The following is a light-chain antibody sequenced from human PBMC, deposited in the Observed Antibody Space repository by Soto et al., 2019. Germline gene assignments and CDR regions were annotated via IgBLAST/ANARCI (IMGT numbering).Light chain of an antibody. CDR3: PHSSSRPCT. V-gene: IGKV4-1*01. J-gene: IGKJ1*01. CDR2: WAS. CDR1: QSVFYSSNNKNY. Sequence: SSEALALLLGERATINCKSSQSVFYSSNNKNYLAWYQQKPGQPPKLLIYWASTRESGVPARFSGSGSETEFTLTISCLQSEDCGRYYCPHSSSRPCTFAHGTKV.